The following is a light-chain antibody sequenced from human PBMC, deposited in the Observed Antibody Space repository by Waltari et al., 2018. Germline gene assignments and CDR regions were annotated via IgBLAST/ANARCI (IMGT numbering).Light chain of an antibody. CDR2: AAS. CDR1: QSISTY. J-gene: IGKJ1*01. Sequence: DIQMTQSPSSLSASLGDRVTITCRASQSISTYLNWFQHKPGQAPKLLIYAASSLQSGVPSRFRGSGSGTDFTLTITSLQPEDFATYYCHQYDTYPWTFGQGTQVEI. V-gene: IGKV1-39*01. CDR3: HQYDTYPWT.